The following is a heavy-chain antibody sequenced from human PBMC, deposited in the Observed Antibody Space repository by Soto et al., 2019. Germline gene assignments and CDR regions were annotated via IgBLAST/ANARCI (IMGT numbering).Heavy chain of an antibody. Sequence: QVQLVQSGAEVKKPGSSVKVSCKASGGTFSSYAISWVRQAPGQGLEWMGGIIPIFGTANYAQKIQGRVTITADESTSTAYMELSSLRSEDTAVYYCARGLHPCVVVTAILGYWGQGTLVTVSS. V-gene: IGHV1-69*01. D-gene: IGHD2-21*02. J-gene: IGHJ4*02. CDR3: ARGLHPCVVVTAILGY. CDR2: IIPIFGTA. CDR1: GGTFSSYA.